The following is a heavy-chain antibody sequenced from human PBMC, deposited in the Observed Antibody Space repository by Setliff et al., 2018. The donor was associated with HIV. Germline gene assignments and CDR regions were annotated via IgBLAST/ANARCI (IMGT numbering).Heavy chain of an antibody. D-gene: IGHD3-22*01. Sequence: ASVKVSCKASGYTFTGYYMHWVRQAPGQGLEWMGWINSNSGDTNYAQRFQGRVTMTRGRSISTAYMELSRLRYDDTAVYYCASTENYYDTSAYYYQRYWGQGTLVTVSS. V-gene: IGHV1-2*02. CDR1: GYTFTGYY. CDR3: ASTENYYDTSAYYYQRY. J-gene: IGHJ4*02. CDR2: INSNSGDT.